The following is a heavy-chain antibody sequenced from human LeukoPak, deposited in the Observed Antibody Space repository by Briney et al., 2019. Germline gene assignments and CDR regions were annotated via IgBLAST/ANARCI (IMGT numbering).Heavy chain of an antibody. J-gene: IGHJ4*02. Sequence: SETLSLTCTVSGGSISSGGYYWSWIRQHPGRGLEWIGYIYYSGSTYYNPSLKSRVTISVDTSKNQFSLKLSSVTAADTAVYYCASTSTIFEDYWGQGTLVTVSS. CDR2: IYYSGST. CDR3: ASTSTIFEDY. V-gene: IGHV4-31*03. D-gene: IGHD3-3*01. CDR1: GGSISSGGYY.